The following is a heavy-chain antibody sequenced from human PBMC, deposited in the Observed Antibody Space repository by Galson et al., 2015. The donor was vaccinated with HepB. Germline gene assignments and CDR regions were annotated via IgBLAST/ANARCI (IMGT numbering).Heavy chain of an antibody. J-gene: IGHJ4*02. V-gene: IGHV3-13*01. Sequence: SLRLSCAASGFTLSGHDMHWVRQPPEKGLEWLSAINAAGDTYYADSVKGRFTISRDNSNNTLYLQMNSLRAEDTAVYYCAMGEYFDTSDYYSPADYWGQGTLVTVSS. D-gene: IGHD3-22*01. CDR2: INAAGDT. CDR1: GFTLSGHD. CDR3: AMGEYFDTSDYYSPADY.